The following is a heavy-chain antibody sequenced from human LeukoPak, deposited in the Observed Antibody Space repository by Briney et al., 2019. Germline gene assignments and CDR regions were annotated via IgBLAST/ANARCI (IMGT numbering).Heavy chain of an antibody. D-gene: IGHD4-23*01. CDR2: ISGSGGST. CDR1: GFTFSSYW. J-gene: IGHJ3*02. CDR3: AKDLASTTVVTNDAFDI. V-gene: IGHV3-23*01. Sequence: GGSLRLSCAASGFTFSSYWMSWVRQAPGKGLEWVSAISGSGGSTYYADSVKGRFTISRDNSKNTLYLQMNSLRAEDTAVYYCAKDLASTTVVTNDAFDIWGQGTMVTVSS.